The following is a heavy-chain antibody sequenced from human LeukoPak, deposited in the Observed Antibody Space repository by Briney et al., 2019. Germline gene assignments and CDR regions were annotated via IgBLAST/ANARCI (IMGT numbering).Heavy chain of an antibody. Sequence: ASVKVSCKASGYTFTSYAMHWVRQAPGQRLEWMGWINAGNGNTKYSQEFQGRVTITRDTSASTAYMELSSLRSEDMAVYYCARGLKPLAYSSSWYREYYYYMDVWGKGTTVTVSS. CDR1: GYTFTSYA. CDR3: ARGLKPLAYSSSWYREYYYYMDV. CDR2: INAGNGNT. J-gene: IGHJ6*03. D-gene: IGHD6-13*01. V-gene: IGHV1-3*03.